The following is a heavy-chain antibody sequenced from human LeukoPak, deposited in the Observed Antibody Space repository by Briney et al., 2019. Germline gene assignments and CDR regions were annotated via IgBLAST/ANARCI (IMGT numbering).Heavy chain of an antibody. D-gene: IGHD2-21*01. Sequence: GGSLRLSCEASGFTFSDYYMTWIRQAPGKGLEWVSYITNSGSMIYYADSVKGRFSISRDNSKNTLYLQMDSLRGEDTAVYYCAKDFRIGYSAHFDYWGQGALVTVSS. CDR2: ITNSGSMI. V-gene: IGHV3-11*01. CDR1: GFTFSDYY. J-gene: IGHJ4*02. CDR3: AKDFRIGYSAHFDY.